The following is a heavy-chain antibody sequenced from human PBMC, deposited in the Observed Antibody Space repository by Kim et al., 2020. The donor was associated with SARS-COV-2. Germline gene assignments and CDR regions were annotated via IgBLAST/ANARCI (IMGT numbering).Heavy chain of an antibody. Sequence: GGSLRLSCAASGFTFSSYSMNWVRQAPGKGLEWVSSISSSSSYIYYADSVKGRFTISRDNAKHSLYLQMNSLRAEDTAVYYCARDVKIFDWVFTILYYYYGMVLGGQEPTVPVPS. D-gene: IGHD3-9*01. CDR2: ISSSSSYI. V-gene: IGHV3-21*01. CDR1: GFTFSSYS. J-gene: IGHJ6*02. CDR3: ARDVKIFDWVFTILYYYYGMVL.